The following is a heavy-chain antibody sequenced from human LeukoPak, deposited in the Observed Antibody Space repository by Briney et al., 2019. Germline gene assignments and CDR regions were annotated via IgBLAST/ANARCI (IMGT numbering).Heavy chain of an antibody. CDR1: GFTFSSSG. Sequence: GGSLRLSCAASGFTFSSSGMHWVRQAPGKGLEWVALIRSDGSNKYYADSVKGRFTVSRDNSKDTLYLQMNSLRPDDTAVYYCAKDIPSSSWYLGYWGQGTLATVSS. D-gene: IGHD6-13*01. J-gene: IGHJ4*02. V-gene: IGHV3-30*02. CDR2: IRSDGSNK. CDR3: AKDIPSSSWYLGY.